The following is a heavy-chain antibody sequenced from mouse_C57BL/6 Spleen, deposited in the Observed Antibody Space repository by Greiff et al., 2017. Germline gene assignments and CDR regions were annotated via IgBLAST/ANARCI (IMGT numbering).Heavy chain of an antibody. CDR3: ASITTVVARYFDV. V-gene: IGHV1-42*01. Sequence: VQLQQSGPELVKPGASVKISCKASGYSFTGYYMNWVKQSPEKSLEWIGEINPSTGGTTYNQKFKAKATLTVDKSSSTAYMQLKSLTSEDAAVYCCASITTVVARYFDVWGTGTTVTVSS. CDR2: INPSTGGT. D-gene: IGHD1-1*01. J-gene: IGHJ1*03. CDR1: GYSFTGYY.